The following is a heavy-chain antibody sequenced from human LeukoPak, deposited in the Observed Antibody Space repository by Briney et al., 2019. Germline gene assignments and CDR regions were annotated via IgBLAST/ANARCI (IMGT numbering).Heavy chain of an antibody. D-gene: IGHD4-23*01. CDR3: ARSGNGGMDV. Sequence: GRSLRPSCAASGFSFSTSGMHWVRQAPGRGLEWVAVIWYDGSDQFYADSVKGRFTISRDNSRNTLYLQMTSLRAEDTAVYYCARSGNGGMDVWGQGTTVTVSS. CDR1: GFSFSTSG. V-gene: IGHV3-33*01. J-gene: IGHJ6*02. CDR2: IWYDGSDQ.